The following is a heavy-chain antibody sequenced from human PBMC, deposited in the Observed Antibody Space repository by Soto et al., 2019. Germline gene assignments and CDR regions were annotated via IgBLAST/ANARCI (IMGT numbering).Heavy chain of an antibody. D-gene: IGHD2-15*01. V-gene: IGHV4-34*01. CDR1: GGSFSGYY. CDR2: INHSGST. Sequence: QVQLQQWGAGLLKPSETLSLTCAVYGGSFSGYYWSWIRQPPGKGLEWIGEINHSGSTNYNPSLKRRVTISVDTSKNQFSLKLSSVTAADTAVYYCARGTGYCSGGSCRFDYWGQGTLVTVSS. CDR3: ARGTGYCSGGSCRFDY. J-gene: IGHJ4*02.